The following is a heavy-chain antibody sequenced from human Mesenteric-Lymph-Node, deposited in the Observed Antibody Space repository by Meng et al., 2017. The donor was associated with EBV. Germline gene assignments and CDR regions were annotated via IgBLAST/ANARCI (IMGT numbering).Heavy chain of an antibody. D-gene: IGHD1-26*01. V-gene: IGHV3-30*18. J-gene: IGHJ4*02. CDR1: GFTFSTYA. CDR2: ISYEGSSK. CDR3: AKDDPEGANYFDY. Sequence: QVQRGGSGGGVVTPGRSLSLSCAASGFTFSTYAMNWVRQAPGKGLEWVAVISYEGSSKFYADSVKGRFTISRDNSKNTLYLQMSSLRAEDTAVYYCAKDDPEGANYFDYWGQGTLVTVSS.